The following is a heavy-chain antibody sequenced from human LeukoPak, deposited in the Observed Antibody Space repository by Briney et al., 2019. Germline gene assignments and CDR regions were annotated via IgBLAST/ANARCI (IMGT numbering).Heavy chain of an antibody. D-gene: IGHD3-3*01. CDR3: ARGRGDFWSGYYMENRKNWFDP. CDR1: GGSISSGGYY. Sequence: SQTLSLTCTVSGGSISSGGYYWSWIRQHPGKGLEWIGYIYYSGSTYYNPSLKSRVTISVDTSKNQFSLKLSSVTAADTAVYYCARGRGDFWSGYYMENRKNWFDPWGQGTLVTVSS. V-gene: IGHV4-31*03. J-gene: IGHJ5*02. CDR2: IYYSGST.